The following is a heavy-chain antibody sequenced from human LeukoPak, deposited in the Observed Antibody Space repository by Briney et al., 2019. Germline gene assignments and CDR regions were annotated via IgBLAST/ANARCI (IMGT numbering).Heavy chain of an antibody. V-gene: IGHV3-23*01. J-gene: IGHJ4*02. CDR2: ISGSGSST. Sequence: GGSLRLSCAGSGFTFSSYAMSWVRQAPGKGLEWVSGISGSGSSTHYADSVKGRFTISRDNSKNTLFLQMNSLRAEDTAVYYCAKDRAQQLVLDFWGQGTLVTVSS. D-gene: IGHD6-13*01. CDR3: AKDRAQQLVLDF. CDR1: GFTFSSYA.